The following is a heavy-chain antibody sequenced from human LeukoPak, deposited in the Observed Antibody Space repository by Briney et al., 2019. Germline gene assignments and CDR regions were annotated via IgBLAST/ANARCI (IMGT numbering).Heavy chain of an antibody. Sequence: SGTLSLTCTVSGGSFSSSGYYGGGLRQPPGRGVEGIGNIYYSGSTYYNPSLKGRVTISVDTSKNHFSLKLNSVTAAGTAVYFCAREGGYRFAQRPFDMGGEGTMVTV. CDR3: AREGGYRFAQRPFDM. CDR1: GGSFSSSGYY. J-gene: IGHJ3*02. V-gene: IGHV4-39*02. CDR2: IYYSGST. D-gene: IGHD6-13*01.